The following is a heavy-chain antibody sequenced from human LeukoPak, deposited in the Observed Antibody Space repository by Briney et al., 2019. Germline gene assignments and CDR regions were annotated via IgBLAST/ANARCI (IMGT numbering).Heavy chain of an antibody. D-gene: IGHD3-22*01. CDR3: ATGDSSGYYFDY. CDR1: GYTLTELS. V-gene: IGHV1-24*01. CDR2: FDPEGGET. Sequence: ASVKVSCKVSGYTLTELSMHWVRQAPGKGLEWMGGFDPEGGETIYAQKFQGRVTMTEDTSTDTAYMELSSLRSEDTAVYYCATGDSSGYYFDYWGQGTLVTVSS. J-gene: IGHJ4*02.